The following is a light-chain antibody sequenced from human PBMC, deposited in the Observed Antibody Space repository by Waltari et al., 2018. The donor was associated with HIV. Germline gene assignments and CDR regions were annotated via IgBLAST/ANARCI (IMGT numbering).Light chain of an antibody. CDR3: QQYSNWPLT. Sequence: EIVMAQSPATLSVSPGETATVSCRASQSVSNSLAWYQQKPGRAPRLLIYGASTRATGIAARFSGSGSGTDFTLTISSLQSEDFAVYYCQQYSNWPLTFGGGTKVEI. V-gene: IGKV3-15*01. J-gene: IGKJ4*01. CDR2: GAS. CDR1: QSVSNS.